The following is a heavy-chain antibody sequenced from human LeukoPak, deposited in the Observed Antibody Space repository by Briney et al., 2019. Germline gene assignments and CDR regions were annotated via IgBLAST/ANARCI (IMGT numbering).Heavy chain of an antibody. CDR2: INHSGST. CDR1: VGSFSGYY. V-gene: IGHV4-34*01. Sequence: SETLSLTCAVYVGSFSGYYWSWIRQPPGKGLEWIGEINHSGSTNYNPSLKSRVTISVDTSKNQFSLKLSSVTAADTAVYYCALLGYCSSTCCRFDYWGQGTLVTVSS. J-gene: IGHJ4*02. D-gene: IGHD2-2*01. CDR3: ALLGYCSSTCCRFDY.